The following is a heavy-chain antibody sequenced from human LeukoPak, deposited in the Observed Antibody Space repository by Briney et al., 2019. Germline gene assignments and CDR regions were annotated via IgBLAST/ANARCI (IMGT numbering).Heavy chain of an antibody. CDR3: ASLVGATNGRPYYFDY. J-gene: IGHJ4*02. CDR2: ISAYNGNT. D-gene: IGHD1-26*01. Sequence: GASVKVSCKASGYTFTSYGISWVRQAPGQGLEWMGWISAYNGNTNYAQKLQGRVTMTTDTSTSTAYMELRSLRSDDTAVYYCASLVGATNGRPYYFDYWGQGTLVTVSS. V-gene: IGHV1-18*01. CDR1: GYTFTSYG.